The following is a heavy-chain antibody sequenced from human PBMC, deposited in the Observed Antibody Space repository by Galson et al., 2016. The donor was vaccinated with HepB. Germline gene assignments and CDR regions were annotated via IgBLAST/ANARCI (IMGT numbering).Heavy chain of an antibody. CDR1: GITFSSHG. Sequence: SLRLSCAASGITFSSHGMHWVRQAPGKGLEWVAIIWYDGSKKYYADSVKGRFTISRDNSKNTLHLQMNSLRVEDTAFYYCAKDRNDWSFDYWGQGTLVTVSS. CDR2: IWYDGSKK. J-gene: IGHJ4*02. CDR3: AKDRNDWSFDY. D-gene: IGHD3-9*01. V-gene: IGHV3-33*06.